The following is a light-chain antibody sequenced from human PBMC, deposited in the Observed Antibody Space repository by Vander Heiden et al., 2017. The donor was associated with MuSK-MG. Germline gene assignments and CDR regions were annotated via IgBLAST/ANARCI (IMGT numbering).Light chain of an antibody. CDR1: QSLRPETGHNY. J-gene: IGKJ4*01. CDR2: LGF. CDR3: RQILQIPFT. Sequence: DIVMTQSPLYLSVTPGEPASISCRSSQSLRPETGHNYVNWYLQKPGQSPQLLIYLGFNRPYGVPARFSGSGSGTDFTLKISRVEAEDVGVYYCRQILQIPFTFGGGTRVDIK. V-gene: IGKV2-28*01.